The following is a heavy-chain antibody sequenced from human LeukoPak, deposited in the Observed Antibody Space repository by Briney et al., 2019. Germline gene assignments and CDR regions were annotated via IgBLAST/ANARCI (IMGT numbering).Heavy chain of an antibody. J-gene: IGHJ5*02. CDR2: IRDSGGDT. D-gene: IGHD1-14*01. CDR1: GFTFSTYA. V-gene: IGHV3-23*01. Sequence: GGSLRLSCVASGFTFSTYAMSWVRQAPGKGLEWVSVIRDSGGDTYYADSVKGRFTISRDNSKNTLYLQMSSLRAEDTAAYYCAKDPDGRSPRDWFDPWGQGTLVTVSS. CDR3: AKDPDGRSPRDWFDP.